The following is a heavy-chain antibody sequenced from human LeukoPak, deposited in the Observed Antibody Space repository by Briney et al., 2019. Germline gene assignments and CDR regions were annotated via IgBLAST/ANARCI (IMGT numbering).Heavy chain of an antibody. CDR1: GFTFSNYA. Sequence: GGSLRLSCAASGFTFSNYAMSWVRLAPGKGLDWVSAISGSGGSTYYADSVKGRFTISRDSSKNTLYLQMNSLRAEDTAVYYFAKFRGLTIDDAFDIWGQGTMVTVSS. J-gene: IGHJ3*02. D-gene: IGHD3-10*01. CDR2: ISGSGGST. CDR3: AKFRGLTIDDAFDI. V-gene: IGHV3-23*01.